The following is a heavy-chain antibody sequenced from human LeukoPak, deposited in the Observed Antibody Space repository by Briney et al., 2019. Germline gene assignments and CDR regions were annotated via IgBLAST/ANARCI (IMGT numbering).Heavy chain of an antibody. J-gene: IGHJ4*02. CDR1: GFTVSSNY. CDR3: ARSSSIAARYFDY. V-gene: IGHV3-66*02. D-gene: IGHD6-6*01. Sequence: GGSLRLSCAASGFTVSSNYMSWVRQAPGKGLEWVSVIYSGGSTYYADSVKGRFTISRDHYKNTLYLQMNSLRAEDTAVYYCARSSSIAARYFDYWGQGTLVTVSS. CDR2: IYSGGST.